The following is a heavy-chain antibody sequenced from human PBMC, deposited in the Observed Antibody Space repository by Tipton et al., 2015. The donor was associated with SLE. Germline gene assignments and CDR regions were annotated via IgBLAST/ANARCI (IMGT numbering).Heavy chain of an antibody. CDR2: TRNKANSYTT. CDR1: GFTFRNYA. D-gene: IGHD3-10*01. CDR3: ASSGSYSPFDY. J-gene: IGHJ4*02. Sequence: SLRLSCVASGFTFRNYAMTWVRQAPGKGLEWVGRTRNKANSYTTEYAASVKGRFTISRDDSKNSLYLQMNSLKTEDTAVYYCASSGSYSPFDYWGQGTLVTVSS. V-gene: IGHV3-72*01.